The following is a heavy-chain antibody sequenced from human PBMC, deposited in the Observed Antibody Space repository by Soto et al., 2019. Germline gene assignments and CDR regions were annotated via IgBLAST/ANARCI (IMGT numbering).Heavy chain of an antibody. CDR1: CGSISSGGYY. CDR2: IYYSGST. Sequence: SETLSLTCTLSCGSISSGGYYWSWIRQHPGKGLEWIGCIYYSGSTYYNPSLKSRVNISVDTSKNQFSLRLSSVTAADTAVYYCARESAYCSGGSCYSDWGQGTLVTVSS. CDR3: ARESAYCSGGSCYSD. J-gene: IGHJ4*02. D-gene: IGHD2-15*01. V-gene: IGHV4-31*03.